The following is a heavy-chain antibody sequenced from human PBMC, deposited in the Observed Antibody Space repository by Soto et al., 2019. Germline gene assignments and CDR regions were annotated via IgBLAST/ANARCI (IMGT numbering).Heavy chain of an antibody. CDR1: GYTLTELS. J-gene: IGHJ4*02. D-gene: IGHD6-19*01. Sequence: QVQLVQSGAEVKKPGASVKVSCKVSGYTLTELSMHGVRQAPGNGLEWMGGFDPEDGETIYAQKFQGRVTMTEDTSTDTDYMELSSLRYEDTAVYYCATDGRWLVQWLYYWGQGTLVTVSS. CDR2: FDPEDGET. V-gene: IGHV1-24*01. CDR3: ATDGRWLVQWLYY.